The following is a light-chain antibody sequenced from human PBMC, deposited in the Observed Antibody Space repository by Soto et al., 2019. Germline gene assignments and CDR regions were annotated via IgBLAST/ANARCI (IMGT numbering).Light chain of an antibody. CDR1: QYINTR. CDR3: HQRQSWPRT. Sequence: EIVLTQSPATLPSFPGDRVTLSCRASQYINTRLAWYQHRPGQAPRLLIYQTSIRAAGIPARFSASGSGTDFTLTISDVQPEDFALYYCHQRQSWPRTFGQGTKVDSK. V-gene: IGKV3-11*01. CDR2: QTS. J-gene: IGKJ1*01.